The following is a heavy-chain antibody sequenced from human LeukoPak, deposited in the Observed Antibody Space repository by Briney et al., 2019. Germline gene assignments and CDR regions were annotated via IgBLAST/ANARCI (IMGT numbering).Heavy chain of an antibody. CDR2: ISGSAGST. D-gene: IGHD3-22*01. J-gene: IGHJ4*02. V-gene: IGHV3-23*01. CDR1: GFTFSSYG. Sequence: GGTLRLSCAASGFTFSSYGMSWVRQAPGKGLEWVSAISGSAGSTYYADSVKGRFTISRDNSKNTLYLQMNSLRAEDTAVYYCAKDQTYYYDSSGPEFDYWGQGTLVTVSS. CDR3: AKDQTYYYDSSGPEFDY.